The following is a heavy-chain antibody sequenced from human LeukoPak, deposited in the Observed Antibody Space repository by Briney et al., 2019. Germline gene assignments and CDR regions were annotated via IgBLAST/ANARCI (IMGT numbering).Heavy chain of an antibody. CDR1: GYTFTGYN. Sequence: ASVKLSCTASGYTFTGYNIQWARQGPGPGHERKRRINPNSGGTNYAQKFQGRGTMTRDTTISTAYMELSGLRSDDTAAYYCARDRGTAMVRYNDAFDIWGQGTMVTVSS. J-gene: IGHJ3*02. V-gene: IGHV1-2*06. CDR2: INPNSGGT. CDR3: ARDRGTAMVRYNDAFDI. D-gene: IGHD5-18*01.